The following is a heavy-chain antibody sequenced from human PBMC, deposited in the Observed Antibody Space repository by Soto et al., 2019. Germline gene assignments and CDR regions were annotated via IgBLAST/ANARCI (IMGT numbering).Heavy chain of an antibody. V-gene: IGHV1-18*04. CDR2: ISVYNGNT. J-gene: IGHJ4*02. D-gene: IGHD4-17*01. CDR3: ARGHGADY. CDR1: GYTFSGYS. Sequence: QVQLVQSGAEVKKPGASVKVSCKASGYTFSGYSLSWVRQAPGQGLEWMGWISVYNGNTNYAQKIQGRGTMTTDTATSTAYMERRSLRSDDTAVYDCARGHGADYWGQGTLVTVSS.